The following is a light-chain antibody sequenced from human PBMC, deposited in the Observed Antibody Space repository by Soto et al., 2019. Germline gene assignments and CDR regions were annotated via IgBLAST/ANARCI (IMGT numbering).Light chain of an antibody. CDR3: QQYNNWPWT. CDR2: EAS. Sequence: DIQMTQSPSTLSASVGDRVTITCRASQSISTYLNWYQQKPGKAPQLLIYEASILQSGVPSRFSGSGSGTDFTLTISSLQSEDFAVYYCQQYNNWPWTFGQGTKVDIK. CDR1: QSISTY. V-gene: IGKV1-5*01. J-gene: IGKJ1*01.